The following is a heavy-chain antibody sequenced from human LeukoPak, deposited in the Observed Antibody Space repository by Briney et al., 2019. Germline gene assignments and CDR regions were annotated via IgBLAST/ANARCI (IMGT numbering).Heavy chain of an antibody. Sequence: PGRSLRLSCAAPGFTFSSYAMHWVRQAPGKGLEWVAVISYDGSNKYYADSVKGRFTISRDNSKNTLYLQMNSLRAEDTAVYYCARGEYSSGWPFGYWGQGTLVTVSS. CDR2: ISYDGSNK. CDR3: ARGEYSSGWPFGY. D-gene: IGHD6-19*01. J-gene: IGHJ4*02. CDR1: GFTFSSYA. V-gene: IGHV3-30-3*01.